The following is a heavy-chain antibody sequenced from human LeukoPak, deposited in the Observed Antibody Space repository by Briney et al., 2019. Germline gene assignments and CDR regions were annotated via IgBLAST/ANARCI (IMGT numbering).Heavy chain of an antibody. D-gene: IGHD3-22*01. Sequence: TGGSPRLSCAASGFTVSSIHMVWVRQAPGKGLEWVSVTYTGGNSYYADSVKGRFIISRDISKNTLYLQMNSLRAEDSALYYCARGGRGSAAVVAPRSFDIWGQGTMVTVSS. CDR3: ARGGRGSAAVVAPRSFDI. CDR2: TYTGGNS. V-gene: IGHV3-53*01. J-gene: IGHJ3*02. CDR1: GFTVSSIH.